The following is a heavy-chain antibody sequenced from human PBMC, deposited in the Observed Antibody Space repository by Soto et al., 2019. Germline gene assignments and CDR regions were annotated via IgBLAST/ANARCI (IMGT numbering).Heavy chain of an antibody. V-gene: IGHV4-59*01. D-gene: IGHD3-10*01. CDR3: AREAVRGVKHAFDI. Sequence: VQLQESGPGLVKPSETLSLTCTVSGGSISSYFWSWIRQPPGKGLEWIGYIYYSGSTNYNPSLKSRVTISVDTSKNQFSLKLSSVTAADTAVYYCAREAVRGVKHAFDIWGQGTMVTVSS. CDR1: GGSISSYF. CDR2: IYYSGST. J-gene: IGHJ3*02.